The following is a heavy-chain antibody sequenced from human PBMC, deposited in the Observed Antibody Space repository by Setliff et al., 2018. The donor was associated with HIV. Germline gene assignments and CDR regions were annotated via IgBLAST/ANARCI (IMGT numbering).Heavy chain of an antibody. V-gene: IGHV3-23*01. CDR3: AREVRLRS. Sequence: PGGSLRLSCAASGFSFSTYAMGWVRQAPGKGLEWVSTVGAVGSPKFYAESVKGRFTISKDNAKNSLYLQMNSLRAEDTAVYYCAREVRLRSWGQGTLVTVSS. J-gene: IGHJ4*02. D-gene: IGHD1-1*01. CDR1: GFSFSTYA. CDR2: VGAVGSPK.